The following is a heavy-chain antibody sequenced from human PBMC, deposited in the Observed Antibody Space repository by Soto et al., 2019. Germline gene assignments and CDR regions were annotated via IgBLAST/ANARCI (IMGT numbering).Heavy chain of an antibody. J-gene: IGHJ4*02. CDR1: GYTFLDFY. Sequence: QVQLVQSGTEVKKPGASVKVSCKASGYTFLDFYIHWVRQAPGQGLEWMGYINPSGGGPTYAQQFQGRLTRTRDTSTSTVYMELISLRSEDTAIYYCARDKPFSAGYWGQGTLVT. CDR2: INPSGGGP. CDR3: ARDKPFSAGY. D-gene: IGHD3-3*02. V-gene: IGHV1-46*01.